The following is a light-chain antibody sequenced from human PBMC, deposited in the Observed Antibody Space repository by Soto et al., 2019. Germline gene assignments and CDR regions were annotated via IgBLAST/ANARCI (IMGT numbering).Light chain of an antibody. CDR1: QSVSSTF. CDR3: QQFDSSVT. Sequence: AGERATLSCRASQSVSSTFFAWYQQRPGQAPRLLIFGASSRATGIPERFSGSGSGTDFTLTISRLEPEDFAVYYCQQFDSSVTFGQGTKVEIK. J-gene: IGKJ1*01. CDR2: GAS. V-gene: IGKV3-20*01.